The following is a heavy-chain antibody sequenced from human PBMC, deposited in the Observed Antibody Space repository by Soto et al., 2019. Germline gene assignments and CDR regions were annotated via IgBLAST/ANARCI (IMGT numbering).Heavy chain of an antibody. CDR1: GGSISSYY. V-gene: IGHV4-59*01. J-gene: IGHJ6*02. CDR2: IYYSGST. CDR3: ARGWNNYYGWGGSSANLHYYGMDV. D-gene: IGHD3-10*01. Sequence: QVQLQESGPGLVKPSETLSLTCAVSGGSISSYYWIWIRQPPGKGLESIGYIYYSGSTNYNPSLKSRVTISIDTSKNQFSLKLSSVTAADTAMYYCARGWNNYYGWGGSSANLHYYGMDVWGQGTAVTVSS.